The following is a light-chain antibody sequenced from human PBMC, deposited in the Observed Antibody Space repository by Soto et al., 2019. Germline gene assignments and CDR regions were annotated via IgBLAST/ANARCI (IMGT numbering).Light chain of an antibody. J-gene: IGKJ1*01. CDR2: NAD. CDR3: QQFSSYWA. Sequence: EIPRTQSPSTQPASVRDRVPITFRASQDINRWLAWYQQKPGKAPKILIYNADTLESGVPSRFSGSGYGTEFILTISSLQPEDFATYYCQQFSSYWAFGQGTKVDIK. V-gene: IGKV1-5*01. CDR1: QDINRW.